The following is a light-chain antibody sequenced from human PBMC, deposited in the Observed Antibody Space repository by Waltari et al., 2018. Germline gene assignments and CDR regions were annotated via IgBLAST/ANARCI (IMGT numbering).Light chain of an antibody. CDR2: ETI. Sequence: QSALTQPASVSGSPGQSITISCTGTSSDVGANKYVSWYQHHPGKAPKLLIYETINRPSGISNLVSGSKSGNTASLAITGIQAEDEADYYCNSYTSTTTWVFGGGTKLTVL. CDR3: NSYTSTTTWV. J-gene: IGLJ3*02. V-gene: IGLV2-14*01. CDR1: SSDVGANKY.